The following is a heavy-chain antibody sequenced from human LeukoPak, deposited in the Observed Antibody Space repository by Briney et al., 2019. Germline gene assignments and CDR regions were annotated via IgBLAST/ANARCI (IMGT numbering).Heavy chain of an antibody. D-gene: IGHD3-22*01. J-gene: IGHJ3*02. CDR1: GFTFSSYS. Sequence: GGSLRLSCAASGFTFSSYSMNWVRQAPGKGLGWVSSISGSGFSIYYADSVKGRFTISRDNSNNTLNLQMNSLRAEDTAIYYCAKDPYTYYYDSSGSDAFDIWGQGTMVTVSS. CDR2: ISGSGFSI. CDR3: AKDPYTYYYDSSGSDAFDI. V-gene: IGHV3-23*01.